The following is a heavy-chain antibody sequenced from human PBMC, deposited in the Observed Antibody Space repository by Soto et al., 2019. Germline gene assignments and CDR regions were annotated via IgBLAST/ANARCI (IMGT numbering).Heavy chain of an antibody. V-gene: IGHV4-39*01. D-gene: IGHD6-13*01. CDR1: GGSISSSSYY. J-gene: IGHJ3*02. CDR2: IYYSGST. Sequence: SETLSLTCTVSGGSISSSSYYWGWIRQPPGKGLEWIGSIYYSGSTYYNPSLKSRVTISVDTSKNQFSLKLSSVTAADTAVYYCARQQLAAAYDAFDIWGQGTMVTVSS. CDR3: ARQQLAAAYDAFDI.